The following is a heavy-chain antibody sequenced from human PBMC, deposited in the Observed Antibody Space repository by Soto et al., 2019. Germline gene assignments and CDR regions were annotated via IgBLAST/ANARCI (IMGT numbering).Heavy chain of an antibody. D-gene: IGHD3-22*01. CDR2: IYHSGST. CDR3: ARGSYYYDSSGYYYVGDFDY. J-gene: IGHJ4*02. CDR1: GGSISSSNW. Sequence: PSETLSLTCAVSGGSISSSNWWSWVRQPPGKGLEWIGEIYHSGSTNYNPSLKSRVTISVDKSKNQFSLKLSSVTAADTAVYYCARGSYYYDSSGYYYVGDFDYWGQGTLVTVPS. V-gene: IGHV4-4*02.